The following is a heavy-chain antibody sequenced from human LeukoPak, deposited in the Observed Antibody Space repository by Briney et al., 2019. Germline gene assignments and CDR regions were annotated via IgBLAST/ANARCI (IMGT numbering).Heavy chain of an antibody. V-gene: IGHV3-21*01. CDR1: GFTFSSYS. CDR2: ISSSSSYI. CDR3: ARGIAVAGTPYFDY. D-gene: IGHD6-19*01. J-gene: IGHJ4*02. Sequence: GGSLRLFCAASGFTFSSYSMNWVRQAPGKGLEWVSSISSSSSYIYYADSVKGRFTISRDNAKNSLYLQMNSLRAEDTAVYYCARGIAVAGTPYFDYWGQGTLVTVSS.